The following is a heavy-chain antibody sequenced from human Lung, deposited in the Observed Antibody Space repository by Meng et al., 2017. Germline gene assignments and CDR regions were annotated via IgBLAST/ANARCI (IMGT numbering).Heavy chain of an antibody. CDR1: GGSFSDSY. CDR3: ARGPTTMAHDFDY. Sequence: QVQLQQWRAGLLKHSETLSRTCVVSGGSFSDSYWSWIRQPPGKGLEWIGEINHSGSTNYNPSLESRATISVDTSQNNLSLKLSSVTAADSAVYYCARGPTTMAHDFDYWGQGTLVTVSS. V-gene: IGHV4-34*01. CDR2: INHSGST. D-gene: IGHD4-11*01. J-gene: IGHJ4*02.